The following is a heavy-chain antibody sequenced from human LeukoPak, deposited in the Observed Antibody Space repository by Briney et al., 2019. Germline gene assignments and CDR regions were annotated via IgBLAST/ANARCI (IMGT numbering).Heavy chain of an antibody. Sequence: ASVKVSCKASGYTFTSYGISWVRQAPGQGLEWMGWISAYNGNTNYAQELQGRVTMTTDTSTSTAYMELRSLRSDDAAVYYCARDVPYYDFWSGISFDYWGQGTLVTVSS. CDR1: GYTFTSYG. D-gene: IGHD3-3*01. V-gene: IGHV1-18*01. J-gene: IGHJ4*02. CDR3: ARDVPYYDFWSGISFDY. CDR2: ISAYNGNT.